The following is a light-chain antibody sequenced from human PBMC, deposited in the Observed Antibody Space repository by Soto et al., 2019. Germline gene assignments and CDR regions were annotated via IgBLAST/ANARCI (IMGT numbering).Light chain of an antibody. V-gene: IGLV2-14*01. Sequence: QSVLTQPASVSGSPGQSITISCTGNSSDVGGYNYVSWYQQHPGKAPKLMIYDVSNRPSGVSNRFSGSKSGNTASLTISGLQAEDEADYYCNSYTSSSTLYVVFGGGTQLTVL. J-gene: IGLJ2*01. CDR3: NSYTSSSTLYVV. CDR1: SSDVGGYNY. CDR2: DVS.